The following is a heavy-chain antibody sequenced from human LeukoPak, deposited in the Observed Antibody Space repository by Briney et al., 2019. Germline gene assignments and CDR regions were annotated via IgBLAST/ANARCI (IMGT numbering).Heavy chain of an antibody. CDR2: IYYSGST. Sequence: PSETLSLTCTVSGGSVSSGTYYWSWIRQPPGKGLECIGNIYYSGSTNYNPSLKSRVTISVDTSKNQFSLKLSSVTAADTAAYYCARGYGSGWYFDYRGQRTLVTVSS. J-gene: IGHJ4*02. CDR1: GGSVSSGTYY. CDR3: ARGYGSGWYFDY. V-gene: IGHV4-61*01. D-gene: IGHD6-19*01.